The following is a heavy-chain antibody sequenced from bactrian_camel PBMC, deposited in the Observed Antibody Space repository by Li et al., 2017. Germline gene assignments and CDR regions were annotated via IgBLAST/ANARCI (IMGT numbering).Heavy chain of an antibody. CDR3: AAAEDCLPVELGAGFGDERRY. V-gene: IGHV3S54*01. CDR2: MTTDGDHT. D-gene: IGHD5*01. CDR1: GHTYSTNC. Sequence: VQLVESGGDSVQAGGSLTLSCSASGHTYSTNCLGWFRQAPGTKREGVAAMTTDGDHTYVADSVKGRFSISQGNARDVVQLRMKTLKPEDTAMYYCAAAEDCLPVELGAGFGDERRYWGQGTQVTVS. J-gene: IGHJ4*01.